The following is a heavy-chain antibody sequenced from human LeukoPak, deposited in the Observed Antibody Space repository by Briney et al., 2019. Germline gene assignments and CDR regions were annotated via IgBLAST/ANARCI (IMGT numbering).Heavy chain of an antibody. CDR3: AKGTGGSGSFYNYFYC. CDR1: GLSFSSCG. Sequence: PGGSLRLTCAASGLSFSSCGMHWARQAPGKGLEWVAVISSDGSNKYYADSVKGRFTISRDNSKNTLSLQMNSLRTEDTAVFYCAKGTGGSGSFYNYFYCWGQGTLVTVSS. D-gene: IGHD3-10*01. J-gene: IGHJ4*02. V-gene: IGHV3-30*18. CDR2: ISSDGSNK.